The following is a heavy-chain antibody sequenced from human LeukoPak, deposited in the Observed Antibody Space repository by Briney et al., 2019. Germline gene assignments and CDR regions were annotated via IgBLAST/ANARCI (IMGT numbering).Heavy chain of an antibody. D-gene: IGHD3-22*01. J-gene: IGHJ4*02. CDR2: ISGSGGST. Sequence: EESLRLSCAASGFTFSSYAMSWVRQAPGKGLEWVSAISGSGGSTYYADSVKGRFTISRDNSKNTLYLQMNSLRAEDTVVYYCAKGYYDSSGGLGYWGQGTLVTVSS. V-gene: IGHV3-23*01. CDR1: GFTFSSYA. CDR3: AKGYYDSSGGLGY.